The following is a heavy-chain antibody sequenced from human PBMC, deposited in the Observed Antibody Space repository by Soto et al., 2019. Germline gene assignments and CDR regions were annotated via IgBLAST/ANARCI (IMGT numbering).Heavy chain of an antibody. V-gene: IGHV1-8*01. CDR2: MNPNSGNA. CDR3: ARGAYNDYSHWFDP. D-gene: IGHD4-4*01. J-gene: IGHJ5*02. Sequence: QVQLVQSGAEVRKPGASVRVSCTATGYSFTRHDINWLRQAAGQGLEWMGWMNPNSGNAVYAQKFQGRVTMTRNTSITTAYSEVTSLKSEDTAVYFCARGAYNDYSHWFDPWGQGTLVTVSS. CDR1: GYSFTRHD.